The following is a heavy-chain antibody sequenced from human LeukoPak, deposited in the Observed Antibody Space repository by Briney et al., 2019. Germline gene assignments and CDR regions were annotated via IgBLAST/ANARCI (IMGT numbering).Heavy chain of an antibody. CDR2: TSGSGGST. D-gene: IGHD3-22*01. J-gene: IGHJ3*02. CDR3: ARGDYYDSSRRSNAFDI. V-gene: IGHV3-23*01. Sequence: GGSLRLSCAASGFTFSSYAMSWVRQAPGKGLEWVSATSGSGGSTYYADSVKGRFTISRDNSKNTLYLQMNSLRAEDTAVYYCARGDYYDSSRRSNAFDIWGQGTMVTVSS. CDR1: GFTFSSYA.